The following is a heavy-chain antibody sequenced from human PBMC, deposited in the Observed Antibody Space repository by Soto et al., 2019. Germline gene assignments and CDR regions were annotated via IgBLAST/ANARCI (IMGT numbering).Heavy chain of an antibody. CDR3: ARGVGPIRSSFGVVIICYFDY. J-gene: IGHJ4*02. Sequence: QVQLVQSGAEVKKPGSSVKVSCKASGGTFSSYAISWVRQAPGQGLEWMGGIIPIFGTAHYAQKSQGRVTITADESTSTAYMELSSLRSEDTAVYYCARGVGPIRSSFGVVIICYFDYWGQGTLVTVSS. V-gene: IGHV1-69*01. CDR1: GGTFSSYA. D-gene: IGHD3-3*01. CDR2: IIPIFGTA.